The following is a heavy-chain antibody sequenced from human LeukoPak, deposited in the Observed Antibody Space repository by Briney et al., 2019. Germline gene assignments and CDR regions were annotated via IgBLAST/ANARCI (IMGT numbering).Heavy chain of an antibody. CDR1: GFTFSSYA. V-gene: IGHV3-23*01. D-gene: IGHD3-3*01. J-gene: IGHJ4*02. CDR2: ISGSGGST. CDR3: AKDLSWSGYPLWYFDY. Sequence: PGGSLRLSCAASGFTFSSYAMSWVRQAPGKGLEWFSAISGSGGSTYYADSVKGRFTISRDNSKNTLYLQMNSLRAEDTAVYYCAKDLSWSGYPLWYFDYWGQGTLVTVSS.